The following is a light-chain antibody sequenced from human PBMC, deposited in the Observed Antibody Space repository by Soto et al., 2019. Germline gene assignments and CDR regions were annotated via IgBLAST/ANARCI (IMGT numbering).Light chain of an antibody. Sequence: EIVMTQSPATLSVSPGERVTLSCRASQSLTSNLAWYQHKHGQYPRLLIYGASATATGIPARFSGSVSGAEYTLTISSLQSEDFAVYYYQQYDKWPRTFGQGTKVDIK. CDR3: QQYDKWPRT. J-gene: IGKJ1*01. CDR1: QSLTSN. V-gene: IGKV3D-15*01. CDR2: GAS.